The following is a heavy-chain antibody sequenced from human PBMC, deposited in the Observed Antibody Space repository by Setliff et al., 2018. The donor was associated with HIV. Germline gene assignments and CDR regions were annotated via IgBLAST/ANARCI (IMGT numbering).Heavy chain of an antibody. D-gene: IGHD3-10*01. J-gene: IGHJ3*02. Sequence: SETLSLTCTVSGGSLSGYSWSWLRQPAGKGLEWIGRIYTSGTTNYNPSFKGRVAMSLDTSREQVSLKLTSVTAADTAGYYCARAPTHYFGNNKASWPDAFDIWGLGTMVTV. CDR3: ARAPTHYFGNNKASWPDAFDI. CDR1: GGSLSGYS. CDR2: IYTSGTT. V-gene: IGHV4-4*07.